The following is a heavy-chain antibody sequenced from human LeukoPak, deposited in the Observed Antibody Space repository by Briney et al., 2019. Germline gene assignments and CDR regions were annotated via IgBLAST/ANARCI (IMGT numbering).Heavy chain of an antibody. CDR2: IYSGGST. J-gene: IGHJ4*02. CDR3: ARAIRYSSSWYFGFYFDY. CDR1: GFTVSSNY. D-gene: IGHD6-13*01. Sequence: GGSLRLSCAASGFTVSSNYMSWVRQAPGKGLEWVSVIYSGGSTYYADSVKGRFTISRDNSKNTLYLQMNGPRAEDTAVYYCARAIRYSSSWYFGFYFDYWGQGTLVTVSS. V-gene: IGHV3-53*01.